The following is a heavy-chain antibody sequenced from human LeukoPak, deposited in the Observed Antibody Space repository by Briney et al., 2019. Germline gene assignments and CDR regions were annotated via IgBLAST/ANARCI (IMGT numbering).Heavy chain of an antibody. CDR2: IYYSGST. V-gene: IGHV4-59*01. CDR1: GGSISGYF. J-gene: IGHJ4*02. D-gene: IGHD6-13*01. CDR3: ARAVHSSSALDY. Sequence: PSETLSLTCTVSGGSISGYFWSWIRQPPGKGLEWIGYIYYSGSTNYNPSLKSRVSISVDTSKNQFSLKLSSVTAADTAVYYCARAVHSSSALDYWGQGILVTVSS.